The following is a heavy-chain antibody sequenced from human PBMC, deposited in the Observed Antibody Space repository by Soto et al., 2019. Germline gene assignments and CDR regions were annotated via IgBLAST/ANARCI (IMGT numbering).Heavy chain of an antibody. Sequence: PGGSLRLSCAASGFTFSSYSMSWVRLAPGKGLEWVAHITASEETTYYADSVKGRFTISRDNARNTLYLEMNSLRAEDTALYYCTRDIGGRWAYWGPGTLVTVSS. D-gene: IGHD3-16*01. V-gene: IGHV3-23*01. J-gene: IGHJ4*02. CDR1: GFTFSSYS. CDR3: TRDIGGRWAY. CDR2: ITASEETT.